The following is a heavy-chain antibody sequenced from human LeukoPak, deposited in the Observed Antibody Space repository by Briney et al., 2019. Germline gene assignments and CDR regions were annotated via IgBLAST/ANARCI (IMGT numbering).Heavy chain of an antibody. V-gene: IGHV3-11*01. CDR3: ARVRGSGNYAYADY. Sequence: GGSLRPSCVVSGFSFSDEYMSWIRQAPGKGLEWVSYISSGGDKRLYADSVKGRFTISRDDAKNSLYLQMNSLRVEDTAIYYCARVRGSGNYAYADYWGQGTPVTVSS. J-gene: IGHJ4*02. CDR1: GFSFSDEY. CDR2: ISSGGDKR. D-gene: IGHD3-10*01.